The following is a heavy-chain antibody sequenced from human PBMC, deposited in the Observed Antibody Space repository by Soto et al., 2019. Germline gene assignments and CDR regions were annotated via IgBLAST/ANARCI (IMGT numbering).Heavy chain of an antibody. J-gene: IGHJ4*02. V-gene: IGHV1-69*13. CDR1: GGTFSSSS. CDR3: ARGLPLAADY. Sequence: GASVKVSCMASGGTFSSSSISWVRQAPGQGLEWMGGIIPIFGTANYTQKFQGRVTITADESTSTAYMELSSLRSEDTAVYYCARGLPLAADYWGQGTLVTSPQ. CDR2: IIPIFGTA.